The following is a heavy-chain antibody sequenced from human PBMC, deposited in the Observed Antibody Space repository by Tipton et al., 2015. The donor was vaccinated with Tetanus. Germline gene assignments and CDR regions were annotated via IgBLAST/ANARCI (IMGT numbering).Heavy chain of an antibody. CDR3: AKDRASGMLRDTYFDY. CDR1: GFRFSSYG. CDR2: IWYDGSKT. D-gene: IGHD3-10*01. J-gene: IGHJ4*02. Sequence: QVQLVQSGGGVVQPGRSLTLSCEASGFRFSSYGMHWVRQAPGKGLEWVAVIWYDGSKTYYADSVKGRFTISRDNSKNTLFLQMNSLKGEDTAVYYCAKDRASGMLRDTYFDYWGLGTLVTVSS. V-gene: IGHV3-33*06.